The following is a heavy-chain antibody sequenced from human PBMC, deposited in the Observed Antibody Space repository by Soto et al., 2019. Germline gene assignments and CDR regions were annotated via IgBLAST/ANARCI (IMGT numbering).Heavy chain of an antibody. Sequence: GGSLRLSCAASGFTISNTYINWVRQAPGKGLEWVSSISSSSSYIYYADSVKGRFTISRDNAKNLLYLQMNSLRAEDTAVYYCARGVGPSWSYYNSYFDYWGQGTLVTVS. V-gene: IGHV3-21*01. CDR2: ISSSSSYI. CDR3: ARGVGPSWSYYNSYFDY. J-gene: IGHJ4*02. CDR1: GFTISNTY. D-gene: IGHD3-10*01.